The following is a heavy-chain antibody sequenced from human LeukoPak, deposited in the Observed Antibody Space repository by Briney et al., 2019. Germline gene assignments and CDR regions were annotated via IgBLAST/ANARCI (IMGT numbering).Heavy chain of an antibody. D-gene: IGHD2-2*01. V-gene: IGHV1-18*04. CDR3: ARVTIVVPARHALDI. CDR1: GYTFTSYG. Sequence: GASVKVSCKASGYTFTSYGISWVRQAPGQGLEWMGWISAYNGNTNYAQKLQGRVTMTTDTFTSTAYMELRSLRSDDTAVYYCARVTIVVPARHALDIWGQGTMVTVSS. J-gene: IGHJ3*02. CDR2: ISAYNGNT.